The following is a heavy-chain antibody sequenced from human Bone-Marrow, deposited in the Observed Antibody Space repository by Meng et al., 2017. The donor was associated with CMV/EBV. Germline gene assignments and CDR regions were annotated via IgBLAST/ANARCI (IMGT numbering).Heavy chain of an antibody. Sequence: GGSLRLSCAGSGFTVSSDYMSWVRQTPGKGLEWVSIIFAAGNTYYADSVKGRFTISRDSSKNTLYLQMNSLRVEDTAVYYCARAPAGGFWSGIYRDYFYYGMDVWGQGTTATVSS. CDR3: ARAPAGGFWSGIYRDYFYYGMDV. D-gene: IGHD3-3*01. J-gene: IGHJ6*02. CDR2: IFAAGNT. V-gene: IGHV3-66*02. CDR1: GFTVSSDY.